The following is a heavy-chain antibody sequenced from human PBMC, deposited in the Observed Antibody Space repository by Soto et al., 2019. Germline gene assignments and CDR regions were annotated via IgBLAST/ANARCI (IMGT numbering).Heavy chain of an antibody. V-gene: IGHV1-69*19. Sequence: QVQLVQAGAEMNKPGSSVKVSCQSSGGTFNTNAMNWVRQAPGQGPEWMGDISPMFGAANYAPKFQDRVTITADESTGTAGRQLSNLTSEVTDLYFCASEVQVPTTAFVYCGHGTLVTLAS. CDR2: ISPMFGAA. CDR1: GGTFNTNA. J-gene: IGHJ4*01. CDR3: ASEVQVPTTAFVY.